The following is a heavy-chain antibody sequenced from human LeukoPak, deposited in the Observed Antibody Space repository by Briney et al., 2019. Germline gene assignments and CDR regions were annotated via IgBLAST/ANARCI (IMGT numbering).Heavy chain of an antibody. CDR2: FLYSGGT. Sequence: PSETLSLTCTVSGGSISSNYYWIWIRPPPGKGLEWIGTFLYSGGTYYNPSLKSRVTISVDTSKNQFSLKVNSVTAADTAVYYCTREGEGRWLQSGYWGQGTLVTVSS. V-gene: IGHV4-39*07. CDR3: TREGEGRWLQSGY. D-gene: IGHD5-24*01. CDR1: GGSISSNYY. J-gene: IGHJ4*02.